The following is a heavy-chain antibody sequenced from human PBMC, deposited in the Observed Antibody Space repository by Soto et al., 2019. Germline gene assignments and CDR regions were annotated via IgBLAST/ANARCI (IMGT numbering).Heavy chain of an antibody. Sequence: ASVKVSCKASGYTFTSYAMHWVRQAPGQRLEWMGWINAGNGNTKYSQKFQGRVTITRDTSASTAYMELSSLRSEDTAVYYCARGPDPLSVYARMAFDPWGQGTLVTVSS. CDR1: GYTFTSYA. J-gene: IGHJ5*02. V-gene: IGHV1-3*01. CDR3: ARGPDPLSVYARMAFDP. D-gene: IGHD2-8*01. CDR2: INAGNGNT.